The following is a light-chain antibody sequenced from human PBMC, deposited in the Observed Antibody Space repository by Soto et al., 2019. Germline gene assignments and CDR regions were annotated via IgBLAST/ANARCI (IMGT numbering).Light chain of an antibody. J-gene: IGKJ1*01. CDR1: QSFSSSY. CDR2: GVS. Sequence: EIVLTQSPGTLSLSPGERVTLSCRASQSFSSSYLAWYQQKPGQAPRLLLYGVSTRATGVPDRFSGSGSGTEFTLTISGLEPEDFAVYYCQQYGSLWTFGQGTKVEIK. CDR3: QQYGSLWT. V-gene: IGKV3-20*01.